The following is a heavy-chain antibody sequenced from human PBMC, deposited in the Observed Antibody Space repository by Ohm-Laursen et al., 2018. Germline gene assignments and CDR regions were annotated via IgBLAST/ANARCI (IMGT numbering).Heavy chain of an antibody. J-gene: IGHJ2*01. Sequence: GSLRLSCAASGVTFTDYYMTWIRQAPGKGLEWVSYINSIGSTIFYADSVKGRFTISRDNAKNSLYLQMNSLGAEDTAVYYCARIGPFLGTSSAGWYFDLWGRGTLVTVSS. CDR3: ARIGPFLGTSSAGWYFDL. CDR1: GVTFTDYY. CDR2: INSIGSTI. V-gene: IGHV3-11*04. D-gene: IGHD6-6*01.